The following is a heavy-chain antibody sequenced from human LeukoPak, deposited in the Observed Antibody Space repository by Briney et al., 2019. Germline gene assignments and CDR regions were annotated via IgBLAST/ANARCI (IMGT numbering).Heavy chain of an antibody. D-gene: IGHD6-19*01. CDR1: GFTFSGYA. CDR2: ISYDGSNK. Sequence: GGSLRLSCAASGFTFSGYAMHWVRQAPGKGLEWVAVISYDGSNKYYADSVKGRFTISRDNSKNTLYLQMNSLRAEDTALYYCAREGGSGWYSGWFDPWGQGTLVTVSS. J-gene: IGHJ5*02. V-gene: IGHV3-30*04. CDR3: AREGGSGWYSGWFDP.